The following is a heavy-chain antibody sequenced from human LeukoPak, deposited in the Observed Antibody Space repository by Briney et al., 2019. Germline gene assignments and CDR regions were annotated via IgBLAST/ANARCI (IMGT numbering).Heavy chain of an antibody. J-gene: IGHJ4*02. D-gene: IGHD5-12*01. CDR2: IYPGDSDT. CDR1: GYTFASYW. V-gene: IGHV5-51*01. CDR3: ARGHLYDYSTTSYYFAY. Sequence: KRGESLKISCKGSGYTFASYWIGWVRQMPGKGLEWMGIIYPGDSDTRYSPSFQGQVTISADKSISTAYLQWSSLKASDTAMYYCARGHLYDYSTTSYYFAYWGQGTLVTVSS.